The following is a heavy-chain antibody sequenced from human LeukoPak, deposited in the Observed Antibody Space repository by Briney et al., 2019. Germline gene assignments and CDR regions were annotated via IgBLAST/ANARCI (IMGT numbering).Heavy chain of an antibody. D-gene: IGHD3-16*02. Sequence: PGGSLRLSCAASGFTFSSYGMHWVRQAPGKGLEWVAFIRYDGSNKYYADSVKGRFTISRDNSKNTLYLQMNSLRAEDTAVYYCAKDSIRLGELSLLTYYYYYMDVWGKGTTVTVSS. V-gene: IGHV3-30*02. CDR1: GFTFSSYG. CDR2: IRYDGSNK. CDR3: AKDSIRLGELSLLTYYYYYMDV. J-gene: IGHJ6*03.